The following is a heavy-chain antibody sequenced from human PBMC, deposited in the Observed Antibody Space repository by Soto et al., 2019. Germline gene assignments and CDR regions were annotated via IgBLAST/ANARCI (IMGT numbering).Heavy chain of an antibody. Sequence: PSETLSLTCTVSGGSIGSGGHYWSWIRQHPGKGLEWIGYIYYSGSTYYNPSLKSRVTITRDTSASTAYMELSSLRSEDTAVYYCARSGPTKDLDPWGQGTLVTVSS. J-gene: IGHJ5*02. D-gene: IGHD1-26*01. CDR3: ARSGPTKDLDP. CDR1: GGSIGSGGHY. CDR2: IYYSGST. V-gene: IGHV4-30-4*02.